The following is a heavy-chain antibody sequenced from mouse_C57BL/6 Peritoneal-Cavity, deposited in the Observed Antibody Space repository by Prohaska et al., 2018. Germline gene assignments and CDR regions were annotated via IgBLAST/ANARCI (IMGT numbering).Heavy chain of an antibody. J-gene: IGHJ3*01. Sequence: SCKASGYTFTSYWITWVKQRSGQGFEWIGDIYPGSCSTNYNEKLKSKATLTLDLSSSTAYMQVRRLTSEDSAVYFCARGVTTTWGQGTLVTVSA. CDR3: ARGVTTT. V-gene: IGHV1-55*01. D-gene: IGHD2-3*01. CDR1: GYTFTSYW. CDR2: IYPGSCST.